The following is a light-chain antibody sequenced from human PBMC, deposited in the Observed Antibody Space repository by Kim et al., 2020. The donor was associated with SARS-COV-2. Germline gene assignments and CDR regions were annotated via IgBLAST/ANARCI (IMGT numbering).Light chain of an antibody. CDR2: KDT. Sequence: SQGQTARSTCSGDALPKQYAYWYQQKPGQAPVLVIYKDTERPSGIPERFSGSSSGTTVTLTISGVQAEDEADYYCQSADSSGTWVFGGGTQLTVL. V-gene: IGLV3-25*03. CDR3: QSADSSGTWV. CDR1: ALPKQY. J-gene: IGLJ3*02.